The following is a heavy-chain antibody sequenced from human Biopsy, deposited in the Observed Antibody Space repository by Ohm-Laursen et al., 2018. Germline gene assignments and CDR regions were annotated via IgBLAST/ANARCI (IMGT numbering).Heavy chain of an antibody. D-gene: IGHD3-3*01. J-gene: IGHJ3*01. CDR1: GGSISSSGDY. Sequence: SQTLSLTCTVSGGSISSSGDYWSWIRQPPRKGLEWIEYISDRGSTNYNPSLRGRVTISVDTSKNQFSLKLTSVTAADTAVFFCARLYRLDDYWNDDPPDAFDVWGQGTMVTVSS. V-gene: IGHV4-61*08. CDR3: ARLYRLDDYWNDDPPDAFDV. CDR2: ISDRGST.